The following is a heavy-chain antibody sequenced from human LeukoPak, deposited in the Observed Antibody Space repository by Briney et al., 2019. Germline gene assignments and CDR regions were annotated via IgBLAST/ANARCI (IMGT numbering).Heavy chain of an antibody. V-gene: IGHV4-59*08. J-gene: IGHJ4*02. D-gene: IGHD6-19*01. CDR3: ARQGEQWLDFDY. CDR1: SVSISSYY. CDR2: VYYSGSN. Sequence: SETLSLTCTVSSVSISSYYWDWLRQPPGKGLEWFGYVYYSGSNNYNPSLKRRVTITADTSKKQFSLKLSSVTAADTAVYYCARQGEQWLDFDYWGQGTLVTVSS.